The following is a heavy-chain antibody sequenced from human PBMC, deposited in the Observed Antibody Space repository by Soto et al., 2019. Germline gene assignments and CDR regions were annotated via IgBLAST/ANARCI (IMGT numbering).Heavy chain of an antibody. CDR3: TRSSTASPPIFDY. V-gene: IGHV3-72*01. Sequence: GGSLRLSCAASGFTFSDHYMDWVRQVPGKGLEWVARSRNKANSYTTEYAASVKGRFTISRDDSENSLYLQMNSLKTDDTAMYYCTRSSTASPPIFDYWGQGTLVTVSS. D-gene: IGHD2-21*02. CDR2: SRNKANSYTT. J-gene: IGHJ4*02. CDR1: GFTFSDHY.